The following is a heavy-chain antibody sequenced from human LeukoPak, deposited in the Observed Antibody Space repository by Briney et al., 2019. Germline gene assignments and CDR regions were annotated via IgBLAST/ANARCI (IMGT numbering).Heavy chain of an antibody. CDR1: GASISGYY. D-gene: IGHD3-22*01. CDR2: VYYSGST. V-gene: IGHV4-59*08. J-gene: IGHJ4*02. Sequence: SETLSLTCTVSGASISGYYWSWIRQPPGKGLEWIGFVYYSGSTNYSPSLKSRATISIDTSKNQFSLRLSSVTAADTAVYYCARSYYYDIEEYFDYWGQGTLVTVSS. CDR3: ARSYYYDIEEYFDY.